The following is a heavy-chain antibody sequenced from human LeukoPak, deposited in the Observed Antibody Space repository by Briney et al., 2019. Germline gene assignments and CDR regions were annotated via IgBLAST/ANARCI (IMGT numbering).Heavy chain of an antibody. CDR3: VRGYSFGPYGMDV. CDR2: ISDSGGST. CDR1: GFPFSSYA. D-gene: IGHD2-15*01. Sequence: PGGSLRLSCSASGFPFSSYAMHWVRHAPGKGLEYVSAISDSGGSTYYADSVKGRFTISRDNSKNTLYLQMSSLRAEDTAVYFCVRGYSFGPYGMDVRGQGTTVTVSS. V-gene: IGHV3-64D*09. J-gene: IGHJ6*02.